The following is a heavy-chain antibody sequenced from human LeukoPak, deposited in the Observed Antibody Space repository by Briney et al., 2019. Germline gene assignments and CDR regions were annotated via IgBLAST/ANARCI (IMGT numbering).Heavy chain of an antibody. CDR2: IYYSGST. V-gene: IGHV4-39*02. J-gene: IGHJ4*02. CDR1: GGSISRSSYY. Sequence: SETLSLTYTVSGGSISRSSYYWGWIRQPPGKGLEWIGSIYYSGSTNYNPSLKSRVTISVDTSKNQFSLKLSSVTAADTAVYYCARDGNLVVVAATRFMDYWGQGTLVTVSS. D-gene: IGHD2-15*01. CDR3: ARDGNLVVVAATRFMDY.